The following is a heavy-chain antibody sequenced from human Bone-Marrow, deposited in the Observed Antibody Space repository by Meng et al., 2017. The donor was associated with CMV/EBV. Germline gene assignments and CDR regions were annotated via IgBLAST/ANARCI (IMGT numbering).Heavy chain of an antibody. CDR2: IYPGDSDT. V-gene: IGHV5-51*01. J-gene: IGHJ3*02. D-gene: IGHD3-22*01. CDR1: GYSFTSYW. Sequence: KVSCKGSGYSFTSYWIGWVRQMPGKGLEWMGIIYPGDSDTRYSPSFQGQVTISADKSISTAYLQWSSLKASDTAMYYCASSYYYDSSGYYWDAFDIWGQGTMVTVSS. CDR3: ASSYYYDSSGYYWDAFDI.